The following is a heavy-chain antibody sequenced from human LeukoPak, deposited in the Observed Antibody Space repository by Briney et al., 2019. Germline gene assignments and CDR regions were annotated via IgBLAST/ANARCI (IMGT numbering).Heavy chain of an antibody. CDR3: TTTPQSAYVPFDY. V-gene: IGHV3-15*01. J-gene: IGHJ4*02. D-gene: IGHD3-10*02. CDR2: IKTSGDGGTR. CDR1: GFIFSYAY. Sequence: GGSLTLSCVASGFIFSYAYMRWVRQAPGKGLEWVGRIKTSGDGGTREYAAAVKGRFTISRDDSKNTLYLQMNSLKIEDTAVYYCTTTPQSAYVPFDYWGQGTLVTVSS.